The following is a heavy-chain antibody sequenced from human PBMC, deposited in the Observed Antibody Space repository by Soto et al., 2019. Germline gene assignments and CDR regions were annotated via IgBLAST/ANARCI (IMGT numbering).Heavy chain of an antibody. CDR2: IWYDGSNK. Sequence: GGSLRLSCAASGFTFSSYGMHWVRQAPGKGLEWVAVIWYDGSNKYYADSVKGRFTISRDNSKNTLYLQMNSLRAEDTAVYYCARDQSSSSGYYYYMDVWGKGTTVTVSS. J-gene: IGHJ6*03. CDR3: ARDQSSSSGYYYYMDV. V-gene: IGHV3-33*01. D-gene: IGHD3-22*01. CDR1: GFTFSSYG.